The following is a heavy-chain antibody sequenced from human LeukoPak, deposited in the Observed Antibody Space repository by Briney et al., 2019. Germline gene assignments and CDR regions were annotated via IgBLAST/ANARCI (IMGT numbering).Heavy chain of an antibody. V-gene: IGHV4-4*09. D-gene: IGHD3-3*01. CDR3: AGVYYDFWSGYYSDY. CDR1: GGSISSYY. J-gene: IGHJ4*02. Sequence: SETLSLTCTVSGGSISSYYWSWIRQPPGKGLEWIGYIYTSGSTNYNPSLKSHVTISVDTSKNQFSLKLSSVTAADTAVYYCAGVYYDFWSGYYSDYWGQGTLVTVSS. CDR2: IYTSGST.